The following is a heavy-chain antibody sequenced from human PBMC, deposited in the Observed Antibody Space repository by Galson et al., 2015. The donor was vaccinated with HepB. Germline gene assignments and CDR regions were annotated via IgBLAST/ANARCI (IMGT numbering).Heavy chain of an antibody. CDR3: ARAVTLPQQLVPYYFDY. Sequence: SLRLSCAASGFTFSSYWMSWVRQAPGKGLEWVANIKQDGSEKYYVDSVKGRFTISRDNAKNSLYLQMNSLRAEDTAVYYCARAVTLPQQLVPYYFDYWGQGTLVTVSS. D-gene: IGHD6-13*01. CDR2: IKQDGSEK. J-gene: IGHJ4*02. V-gene: IGHV3-7*03. CDR1: GFTFSSYW.